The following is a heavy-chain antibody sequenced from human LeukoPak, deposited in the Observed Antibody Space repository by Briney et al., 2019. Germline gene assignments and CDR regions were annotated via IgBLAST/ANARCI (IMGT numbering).Heavy chain of an antibody. CDR2: IYSGGST. J-gene: IGHJ4*02. CDR3: ARAQLLRLENFLDY. V-gene: IGHV3-66*01. CDR1: GFTVSSNY. Sequence: GGSLRLSCAASGFTVSSNYMSWVRQAPGKGLEWVSVIYSGGSTYYADSVKGRFTISSDNAKNSVYLQMNSLRAEDTAVYYCARAQLLRLENFLDYWGQGTLVTVSS. D-gene: IGHD4-23*01.